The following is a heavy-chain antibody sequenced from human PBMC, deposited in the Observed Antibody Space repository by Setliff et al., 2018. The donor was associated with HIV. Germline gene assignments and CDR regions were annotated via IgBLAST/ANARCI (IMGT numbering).Heavy chain of an antibody. CDR1: GGSVSSPGYY. Sequence: LSLTCTVSGGSVSSPGYYWGWIRQPPGKGLEWIGSVYNSGITFKNPSLKSRVTISVDRSRNQFSLKLTSVTAADTAVYYCARRPIKGYGPFDSWGPGTLVTVSS. V-gene: IGHV4-39*01. J-gene: IGHJ4*02. D-gene: IGHD2-15*01. CDR3: ARRPIKGYGPFDS. CDR2: VYNSGIT.